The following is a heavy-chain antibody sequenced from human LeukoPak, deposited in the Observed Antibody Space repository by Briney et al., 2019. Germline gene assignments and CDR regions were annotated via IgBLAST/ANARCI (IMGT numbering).Heavy chain of an antibody. V-gene: IGHV4-59*01. J-gene: IGHJ6*03. Sequence: PSETLSLTCTVSGCSISSYYWSWIRQPPGKGLEWVGYIYYSGSTKYNPSLKSRVTISVDTSKNQFSLKLSSVTAADTAVYYCARDHFTMVRGSNYMDVWGKGTTVTVSS. CDR1: GCSISSYY. CDR2: IYYSGST. D-gene: IGHD3-10*01. CDR3: ARDHFTMVRGSNYMDV.